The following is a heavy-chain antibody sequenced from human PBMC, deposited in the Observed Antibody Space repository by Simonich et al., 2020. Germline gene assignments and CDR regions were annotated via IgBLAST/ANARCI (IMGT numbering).Heavy chain of an antibody. Sequence: QVQLQQWGAGLLKPSETLSLTCAVYGGSFRGYYWSWIRQPPGKGLEWIGEINHSGSTNYNPSHKGRDNITVDTSQKQLSLKLSAVTAADTAVYYCARCGLVNYDILTGYHNWFDPWGQGTLVTVSS. CDR3: ARCGLVNYDILTGYHNWFDP. J-gene: IGHJ5*02. CDR1: GGSFRGYY. D-gene: IGHD3-9*01. V-gene: IGHV4-34*01. CDR2: INHSGST.